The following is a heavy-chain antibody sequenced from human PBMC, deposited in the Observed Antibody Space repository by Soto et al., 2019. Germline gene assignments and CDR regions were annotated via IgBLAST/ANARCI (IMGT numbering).Heavy chain of an antibody. Sequence: QVQLVESGGGVVQPGRSLRLSCAASGFTFSSYGMHWVRQAPGKGLEWVAVISYDGSNKYYADSVKGRFTISRDNSKNTLYLQMNSLRAEDTAVHYCAKESAVSGSYFDYWGQGTLVTVSS. V-gene: IGHV3-30*18. CDR1: GFTFSSYG. J-gene: IGHJ4*02. D-gene: IGHD1-26*01. CDR2: ISYDGSNK. CDR3: AKESAVSGSYFDY.